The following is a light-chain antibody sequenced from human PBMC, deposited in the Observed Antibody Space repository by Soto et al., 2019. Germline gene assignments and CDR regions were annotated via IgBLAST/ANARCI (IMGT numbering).Light chain of an antibody. Sequence: EIVLTQSPGTLSLSPGERATLSCRVSQTVTSDYLAWYQQKPGQAPRLLIYGASDRATGIPDRFSASGSGTDFTLTISRLEPQDFAIYYCQQYGDSPLTFGGGTRVDIK. CDR3: QQYGDSPLT. CDR1: QTVTSDY. V-gene: IGKV3-20*01. J-gene: IGKJ4*01. CDR2: GAS.